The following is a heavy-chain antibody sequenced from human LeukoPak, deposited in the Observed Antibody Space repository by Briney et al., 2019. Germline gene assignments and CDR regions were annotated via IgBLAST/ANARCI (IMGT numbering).Heavy chain of an antibody. CDR2: ISSSSSYI. J-gene: IGHJ4*02. D-gene: IGHD4-17*01. Sequence: GGSLRLSCAASGFTFSSYSMNWVRQAPRKGLEWVSSISSSSSYIYYADSVKGRFTISRDNAKNSLYLRMNSLRAEDTAVYYCARGYGDYGTDYWGQGTLVTVSS. CDR3: ARGYGDYGTDY. V-gene: IGHV3-21*01. CDR1: GFTFSSYS.